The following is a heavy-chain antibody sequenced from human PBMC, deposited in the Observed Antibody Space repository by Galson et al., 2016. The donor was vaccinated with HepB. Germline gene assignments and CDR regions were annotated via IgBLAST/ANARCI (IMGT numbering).Heavy chain of an antibody. V-gene: IGHV3-21*01. Sequence: LRLSCAASGFTVSSTYMSWVRQAPGKGLEWVTSISSSGRSIYYADSVKGRFTISRDNTKNSLYLQMNSLRADDTAVYYCARAPTMITFGGLIVEDLDYWGQGTLVTVSS. CDR1: GFTVSSTY. CDR2: ISSSGRSI. CDR3: ARAPTMITFGGLIVEDLDY. J-gene: IGHJ4*02. D-gene: IGHD3-16*02.